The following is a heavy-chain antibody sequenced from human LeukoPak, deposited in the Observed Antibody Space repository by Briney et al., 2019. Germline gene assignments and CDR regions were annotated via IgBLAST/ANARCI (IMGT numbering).Heavy chain of an antibody. CDR1: CYSISSGYY. CDR3: ASSGERAYYMDV. J-gene: IGHJ6*03. CDR2: IYHSGST. D-gene: IGHD1-1*01. Sequence: SETLSLTCGVSCYSISSGYYWGWIRQPPGKGLEWIGSIYHSGSTYYNPSLKSRVTISVDTSKNQLSLKLSSVTAADTAVYYCASSGERAYYMDVWGKGTTVTVSS. V-gene: IGHV4-38-2*01.